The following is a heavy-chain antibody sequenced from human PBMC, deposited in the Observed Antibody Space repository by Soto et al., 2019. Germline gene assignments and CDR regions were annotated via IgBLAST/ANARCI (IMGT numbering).Heavy chain of an antibody. CDR1: GFTFSSYG. Sequence: QVQLVESGGGVVQPGRSLRLSCAPSGFTFSSYGMHWARQAPGKGLEWVAVIWYDGSNKVYADSVKGRFTISRDNSKNTLYLQVNSLRAEDTAVYYCARDLSGDYGALDAWGQGTMVTVTS. D-gene: IGHD4-17*01. V-gene: IGHV3-33*01. CDR3: ARDLSGDYGALDA. J-gene: IGHJ3*01. CDR2: IWYDGSNK.